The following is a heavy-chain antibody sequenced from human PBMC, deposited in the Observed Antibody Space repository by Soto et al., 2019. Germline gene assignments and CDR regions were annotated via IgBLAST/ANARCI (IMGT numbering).Heavy chain of an antibody. D-gene: IGHD3-22*01. CDR2: ISGSGGST. CDR1: GFIFSSYA. V-gene: IGHV3-23*01. CDR3: AKMAGYYDSSGYPKFYYYGMDV. J-gene: IGHJ6*02. Sequence: GGSLRLSCAASGFIFSSYAMSWVRQAPGKGLEWVSAISGSGGSTYYADSVKGRFTISRDNSKNTLYLQMNSLRAEDTAVYYCAKMAGYYDSSGYPKFYYYGMDVWGQGTTVTVSS.